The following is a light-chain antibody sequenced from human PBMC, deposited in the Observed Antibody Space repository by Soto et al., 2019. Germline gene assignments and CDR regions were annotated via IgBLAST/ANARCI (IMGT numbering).Light chain of an antibody. CDR2: DAS. Sequence: DIQMTQSPSSVSASVGDRFTITCRASQDISTYLSWYQQKPVKAPKLLIYDASTLQSGVPSRYSGSGSGTEFTLTIRNLQPDDFATYYCQQYESYSPWTFGQGTTGDIK. J-gene: IGKJ1*01. V-gene: IGKV1-5*01. CDR3: QQYESYSPWT. CDR1: QDISTY.